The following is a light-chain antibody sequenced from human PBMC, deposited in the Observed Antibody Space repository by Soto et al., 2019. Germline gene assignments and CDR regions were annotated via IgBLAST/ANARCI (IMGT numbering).Light chain of an antibody. J-gene: IGKJ2*01. Sequence: EIVMTQSPVTLSVSPGERATLSCRASQSISGNLAWHQQKPGQAPRLLIYSASTRATGVPARFSGSGSGTEFTLTISSLQSEDFAVYYCQQYNTWPPYTFGQGTKVDIK. V-gene: IGKV3-15*01. CDR3: QQYNTWPPYT. CDR2: SAS. CDR1: QSISGN.